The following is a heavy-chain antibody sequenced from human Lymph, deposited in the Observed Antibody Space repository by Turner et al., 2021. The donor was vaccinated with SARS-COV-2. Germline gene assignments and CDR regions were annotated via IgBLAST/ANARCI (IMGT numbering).Heavy chain of an antibody. CDR3: ARDIPTTADYFDY. CDR1: GFTFSPYI. J-gene: IGHJ4*02. CDR2: ISSSFSYI. V-gene: IGHV3-21*01. Sequence: EVQLVESGGGLVKAGGSLRPSCAASGFTFSPYIMNWVGQAPGKGLEWISTISSSFSYIYYADSVKSRFTISRDDAKNSLYLQMNSLRAEDTAVYYCARDIPTTADYFDYWGQGTLVTVSS. D-gene: IGHD4-17*01.